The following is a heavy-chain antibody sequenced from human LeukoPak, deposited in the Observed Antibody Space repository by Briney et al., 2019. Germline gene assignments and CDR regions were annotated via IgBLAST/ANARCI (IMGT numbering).Heavy chain of an antibody. CDR1: AIPFNLAW. V-gene: IGHV3-15*01. Sequence: GGSLRLSCAASAIPFNLAWMSWVRQAPGKGLEWVGRIKRKTDGGTTDYAAAVKGRFTISRDDSKTTLFLQMNSLKIEDTAVYYCTSDHYYQLQSWGQGTLVTVSS. D-gene: IGHD2-2*01. CDR2: IKRKTDGGTT. CDR3: TSDHYYQLQS. J-gene: IGHJ5*02.